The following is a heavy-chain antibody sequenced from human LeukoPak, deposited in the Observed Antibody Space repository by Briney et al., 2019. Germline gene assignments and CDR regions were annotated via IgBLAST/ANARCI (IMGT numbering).Heavy chain of an antibody. CDR2: FDPEDGET. V-gene: IGHV1-24*01. J-gene: IGHJ6*02. CDR3: ARGYPWHSNYYYGMDV. D-gene: IGHD4-11*01. Sequence: GASVKVSCKVSGYTLTELSMHWVRQAPGKGLEWMGGFDPEDGETIYAQKLQGRVTMTTDTSTSTAYMELRSLRSDDTAVYYCARGYPWHSNYYYGMDVWGQGTTVTVSS. CDR1: GYTLTELS.